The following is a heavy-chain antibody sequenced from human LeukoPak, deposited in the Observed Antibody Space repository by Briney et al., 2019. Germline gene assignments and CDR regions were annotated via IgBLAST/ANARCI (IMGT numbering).Heavy chain of an antibody. CDR1: GFTFNTYS. CDR2: IWSSSGNT. D-gene: IGHD4-23*01. V-gene: IGHV3-23*01. Sequence: PGGSLRLSCAASGFTFNTYSMNWVRQAPGEGLEWVSAIWSSSGNTYYADSVTGRFTISRDNSKNTLYLQMHSLRADDTAVYYCAKVHGTLTVESPFDYWGQGTLVTVSS. J-gene: IGHJ4*02. CDR3: AKVHGTLTVESPFDY.